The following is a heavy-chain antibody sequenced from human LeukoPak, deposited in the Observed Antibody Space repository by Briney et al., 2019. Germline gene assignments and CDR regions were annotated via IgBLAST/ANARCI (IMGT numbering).Heavy chain of an antibody. CDR2: LSSSGSAF. CDR1: GFTFSDYY. D-gene: IGHD3-3*01. J-gene: IGHJ4*02. CDR3: ARSARLMKGVVEVAALDD. Sequence: GGSLRLSCAASGFTFSDYYMSWIRQAPGKGLEWIAYLSSSGSAFSYADSVKGRFTIARDNAKNSVYLEMNSLRADDTAVYYCARSARLMKGVVEVAALDDWGQGTLVTVSS. V-gene: IGHV3-11*04.